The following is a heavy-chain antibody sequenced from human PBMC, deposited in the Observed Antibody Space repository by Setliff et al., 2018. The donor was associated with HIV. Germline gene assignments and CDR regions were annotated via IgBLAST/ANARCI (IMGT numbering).Heavy chain of an antibody. J-gene: IGHJ4*02. CDR3: ATHGAQ. CDR2: IYYSGST. V-gene: IGHV4-39*01. Sequence: SETLSLTCTVSGASISSSSYFWGWIRQPPGKGLEWIGSIYYSGSTYYNPSLKSRVTISVDTSRSQFSLKLSSVTAADTAVYYCATHGAQWGQGTLVTVSS. D-gene: IGHD1-26*01. CDR1: GASISSSSYF.